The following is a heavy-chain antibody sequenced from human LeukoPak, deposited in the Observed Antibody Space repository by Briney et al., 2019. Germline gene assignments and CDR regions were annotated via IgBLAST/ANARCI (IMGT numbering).Heavy chain of an antibody. J-gene: IGHJ4*02. CDR3: ARGTSFGLMNSDN. D-gene: IGHD2-8*01. V-gene: IGHV4-38-2*02. Sequence: SETLSLTCTVSGYSVSSGYYWVWIRQPPGKGLEWIGSFYHSGNSYYNPSLTRRLTMSVDTSKNQFSLKLTSLTAADTAVYYCARGTSFGLMNSDNWGQGTLVIVSS. CDR2: FYHSGNS. CDR1: GYSVSSGYY.